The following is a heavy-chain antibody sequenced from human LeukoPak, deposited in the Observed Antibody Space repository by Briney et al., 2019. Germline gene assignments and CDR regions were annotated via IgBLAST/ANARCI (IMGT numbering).Heavy chain of an antibody. J-gene: IGHJ6*03. Sequence: GGSLRLSCAASGFTFSSYEMNWVRQAPGKGLEWVSYISSSGSTIYYADSVKGRFTISGDNAKNSLYLQMNSLRAEDTAIYYCARVGGSYVSGSYYYYMDVWGKGTTVTVSS. CDR1: GFTFSSYE. CDR3: ARVGGSYVSGSYYYYMDV. CDR2: ISSSGSTI. V-gene: IGHV3-48*03. D-gene: IGHD5-18*01.